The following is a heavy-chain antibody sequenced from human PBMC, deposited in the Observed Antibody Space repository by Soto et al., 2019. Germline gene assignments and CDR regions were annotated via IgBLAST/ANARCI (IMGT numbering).Heavy chain of an antibody. CDR3: ARTAVRDPPLYYYMDV. J-gene: IGHJ6*03. Sequence: PSETLSLTCAVSSGSISSSNWWSWVRQPPGKGLEWIGEIYHSGSTNYNPSLKSRVTISVDKSKNQFSLKLSSVTAADTAVYYCARTAVRDPPLYYYMDVWGKGTTVTVSS. CDR1: SGSISSSNW. CDR2: IYHSGST. D-gene: IGHD3-10*01. V-gene: IGHV4-4*02.